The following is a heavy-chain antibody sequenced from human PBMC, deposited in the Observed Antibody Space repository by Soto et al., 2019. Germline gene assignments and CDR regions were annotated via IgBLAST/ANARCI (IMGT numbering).Heavy chain of an antibody. V-gene: IGHV3-30-3*01. D-gene: IGHD3-3*01. J-gene: IGHJ6*02. CDR3: ARDEIRFSWAYGMDV. Sequence: QVQLVESGGGVVQPGRSLRLSCAASGFTFSSYPMHWVRQAPGKGLEWVAVISYDGSNKYYADSVKGRFTISRDNSKNTLYLQMNSLRAEDTAVYYCARDEIRFSWAYGMDVWGQGTTVTVSS. CDR2: ISYDGSNK. CDR1: GFTFSSYP.